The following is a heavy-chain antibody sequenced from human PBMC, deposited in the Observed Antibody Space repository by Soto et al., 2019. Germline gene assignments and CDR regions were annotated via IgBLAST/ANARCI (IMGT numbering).Heavy chain of an antibody. J-gene: IGHJ3*01. CDR2: ITDYNGST. CDR1: GYTFINYG. V-gene: IGHV1-18*04. D-gene: IGHD4-17*01. CDR3: ATDDFGDLWRSPDG. Sequence: QVQLMQSGAEVKKSGASVMVSCKASGYTFINYGIIWVRQAPGQGLEWMGWITDYNGSTKYARKFQDRVTMTTDTSTSTAYMELRSLRSDDTAVYFCATDDFGDLWRSPDGWGQGTMVTVSS.